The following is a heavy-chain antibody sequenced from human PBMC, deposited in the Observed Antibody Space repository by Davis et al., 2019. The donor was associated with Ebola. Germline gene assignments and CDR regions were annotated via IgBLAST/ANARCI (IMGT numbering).Heavy chain of an antibody. CDR1: GGTFSSYA. J-gene: IGHJ6*02. Sequence: SVKVSCKASGGTFSSYAISWVRQAPGQGLEWMGGIIPIFGTANYAQKFQGRVTITADESTSTAYMELSSLRSEDTAVYYCARDPGVSYCSSTSCYRRDYYGMDVWGQGTTVTVSS. CDR3: ARDPGVSYCSSTSCYRRDYYGMDV. V-gene: IGHV1-69*13. D-gene: IGHD2-2*02. CDR2: IIPIFGTA.